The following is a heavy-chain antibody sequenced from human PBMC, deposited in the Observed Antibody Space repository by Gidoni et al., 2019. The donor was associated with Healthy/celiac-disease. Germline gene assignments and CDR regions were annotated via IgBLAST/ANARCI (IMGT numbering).Heavy chain of an antibody. V-gene: IGHV3-74*01. CDR1: GFTFSSYW. D-gene: IGHD3-22*01. Sequence: EVQLVESGGGLVQPGGSLRLSCAASGFTFSSYWVHWVRQAPGKGLVWVSRINSDGSSTSYADSVKGRFTISRDNAKNTLYLQMNSLRAEDTAVYYCARPYYDSSGYAPLDYWGQGTLVTVSS. CDR2: INSDGSST. J-gene: IGHJ4*02. CDR3: ARPYYDSSGYAPLDY.